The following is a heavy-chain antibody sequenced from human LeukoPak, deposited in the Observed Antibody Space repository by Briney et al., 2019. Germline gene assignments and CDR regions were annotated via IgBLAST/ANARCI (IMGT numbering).Heavy chain of an antibody. CDR3: VRGTRAEYDRWSYYYTLVDY. D-gene: IGHD3-3*01. V-gene: IGHV3-74*01. CDR2: INSDGSWT. CDR1: GNYW. Sequence: GGSLRLSCAASGNYWMHWVRQAPGKGLVWVSHINSDGSWTGYADSVKGRFTISRDNSKSTLYLQMNSLRAEDMAVYYCVRGTRAEYDRWSYYYTLVDYWGQGTLVTVSP. J-gene: IGHJ4*02.